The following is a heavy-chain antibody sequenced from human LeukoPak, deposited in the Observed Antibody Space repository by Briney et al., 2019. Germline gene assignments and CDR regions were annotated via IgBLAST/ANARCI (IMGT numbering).Heavy chain of an antibody. CDR2: IYYSGST. CDR3: ARTEGNYYDSSGYAGPLDY. V-gene: IGHV4-39*07. CDR1: GGSISSSSYY. Sequence: SETLSLTCTVSGGSISSSSYYWGWIRQPPGKGLEWIGSIYYSGSTYYNPSLKGRVTISVDTSKNQFSLKLSSVTAADTAVYYCARTEGNYYDSSGYAGPLDYWGQGTLVTVSS. J-gene: IGHJ4*02. D-gene: IGHD3-22*01.